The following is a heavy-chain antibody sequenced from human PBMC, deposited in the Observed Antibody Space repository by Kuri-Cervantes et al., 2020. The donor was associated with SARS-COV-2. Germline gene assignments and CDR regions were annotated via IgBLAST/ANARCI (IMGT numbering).Heavy chain of an antibody. J-gene: IGHJ4*02. V-gene: IGHV4-34*01. Sequence: SQTLSLTCAVYAGSFSGHYWSWIRQPPGKGLEWIGSIYYSGSTYYNPSLKSRVTISVDTSKNQFSLKLSSVTAADTAVYYCARHDDNWGFDYWGQGTLVTVSS. D-gene: IGHD1-1*01. CDR1: AGSFSGHY. CDR3: ARHDDNWGFDY. CDR2: IYYSGST.